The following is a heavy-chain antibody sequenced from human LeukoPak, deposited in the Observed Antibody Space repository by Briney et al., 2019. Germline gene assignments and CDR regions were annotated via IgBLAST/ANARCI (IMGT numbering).Heavy chain of an antibody. CDR2: INHSGST. CDR1: GGSISSRSYY. CDR3: ARTTAAGTYYYYYYMDV. Sequence: SETLSLTCTVSGGSISSRSYYWSWIRQPPGKGLEWIGEINHSGSTNYNPSLKSRVTISVDTSKNQFSLKLSSVTAADTAVYYCARTTAAGTYYYYYYMDVWGKGTTVTISS. D-gene: IGHD6-13*01. V-gene: IGHV4-39*01. J-gene: IGHJ6*03.